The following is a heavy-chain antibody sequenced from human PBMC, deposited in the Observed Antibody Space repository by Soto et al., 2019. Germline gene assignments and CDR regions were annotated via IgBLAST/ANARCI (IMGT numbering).Heavy chain of an antibody. V-gene: IGHV4-61*01. CDR2: VFTSEKT. Sequence: QVQLQESGPGLVKPSETLSLTCNVSGTSVTSYSYYWNWIRQTPGKGLEWIGYVFTSEKTKYNPSLKGRASISVDASKQQFSLTLTSVTAADTAVYYCTRARITMVANYWGPGTLVTVSS. CDR3: TRARITMVANY. J-gene: IGHJ4*02. CDR1: GTSVTSYSYY. D-gene: IGHD3-10*01.